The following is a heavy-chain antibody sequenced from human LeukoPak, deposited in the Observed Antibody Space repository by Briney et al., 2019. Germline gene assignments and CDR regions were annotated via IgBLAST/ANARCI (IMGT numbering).Heavy chain of an antibody. J-gene: IGHJ3*02. D-gene: IGHD3-22*01. CDR1: GFTFSSYW. CDR2: INSDGSST. CDR3: ARVPYYDSSGPRGAFDI. V-gene: IGHV3-74*01. Sequence: GGSLRLSCAAFGFTFSSYWMHWVRQAPGKGLVWVSRINSDGSSTSYADSVKGRFTISRDNAKNTLYLQMNSLRAEDMAVYYCARVPYYDSSGPRGAFDIWGQGTMVTVSS.